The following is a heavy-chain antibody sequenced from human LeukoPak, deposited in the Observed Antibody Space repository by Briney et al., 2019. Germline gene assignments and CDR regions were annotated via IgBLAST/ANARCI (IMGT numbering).Heavy chain of an antibody. CDR3: AKPILGYCSSTSCYGGAFDI. V-gene: IGHV3-9*01. D-gene: IGHD2-2*01. Sequence: PGRSLRLSCAASGLTFDDYAMHWVRQAPGKGLEWVSGISWNSGSIGYADSVKGRFTISRDNAKNSLYLQMNSLRAEDTALYYCAKPILGYCSSTSCYGGAFDIWGQGTMVTVSS. J-gene: IGHJ3*02. CDR2: ISWNSGSI. CDR1: GLTFDDYA.